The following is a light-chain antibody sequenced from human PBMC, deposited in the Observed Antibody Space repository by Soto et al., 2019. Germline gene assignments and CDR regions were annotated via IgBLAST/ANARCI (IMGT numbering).Light chain of an antibody. Sequence: ETVLTQSPGTLSLSPGERATLSCRASQSLSSNFLAWFQQKPGQAPRLLIYAASRRATGIPDRFSGSGSGTYFTLTISRLEPEDSPVYYFQQYATSPVAFGQATNVEIK. CDR1: QSLSSNF. CDR2: AAS. J-gene: IGKJ1*01. CDR3: QQYATSPVA. V-gene: IGKV3-20*01.